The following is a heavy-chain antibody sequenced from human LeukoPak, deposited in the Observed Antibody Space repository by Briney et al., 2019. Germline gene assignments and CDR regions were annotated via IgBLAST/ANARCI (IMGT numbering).Heavy chain of an antibody. D-gene: IGHD6-13*01. CDR1: GFTFDDYA. Sequence: HTGGSLRLSCAASGFTFDDYAMHWVRQAPGKGLEWVSGISWNSGSIGYADSVKGRFTISRDNAKNSLYLQMNSLRAEDTALYYCAKGAAAAASLFDYWGQGTPVTVSS. CDR3: AKGAAAAASLFDY. V-gene: IGHV3-9*01. CDR2: ISWNSGSI. J-gene: IGHJ4*02.